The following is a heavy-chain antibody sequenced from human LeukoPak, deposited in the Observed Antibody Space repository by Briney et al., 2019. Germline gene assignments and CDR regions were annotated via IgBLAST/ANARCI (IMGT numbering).Heavy chain of an antibody. V-gene: IGHV3-21*04. Sequence: PGGSLRLSCAASGFTFSSYSMNWVRQAPGKGLEWVSSISSSSSYIYYADSVKGRFTISRDNAKNSLYLQMNSLRAEDTAVYYCARGDILTGHYYYYYMDVWGKGTTVTISS. D-gene: IGHD3-9*01. CDR3: ARGDILTGHYYYYYMDV. CDR1: GFTFSSYS. CDR2: ISSSSSYI. J-gene: IGHJ6*03.